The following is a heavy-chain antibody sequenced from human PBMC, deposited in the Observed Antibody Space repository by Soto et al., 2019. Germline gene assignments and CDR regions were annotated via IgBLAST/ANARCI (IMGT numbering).Heavy chain of an antibody. V-gene: IGHV5-51*01. CDR2: IYPDDSDT. CDR3: ASSVLVTSTMNYFDL. Sequence: GESLQISCQASGYSFSNFWIAWVRQMPGEGLEWLGIIYPDDSDTRYSPSFLGQVTISADKSIKTTYLQWSSLKASDTAIYFCASSVLVTSTMNYFDLWGQGTLVTVS. CDR1: GYSFSNFW. D-gene: IGHD2-8*02. J-gene: IGHJ4*02.